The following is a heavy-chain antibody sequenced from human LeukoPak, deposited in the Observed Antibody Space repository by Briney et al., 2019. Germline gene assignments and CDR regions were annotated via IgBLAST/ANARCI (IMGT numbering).Heavy chain of an antibody. J-gene: IGHJ4*02. V-gene: IGHV4-59*08. CDR2: IYYSGST. Sequence: PSETLSLTCTVSGGSISTYYWSWIRQPPGKGLEWIGYIYYSGSTNYNPSLKSRVTISVDTSKNQFSLKLSSVTAADTAVYYCARGYGSGSYYVYWGQGTLVTVSS. D-gene: IGHD3-10*01. CDR1: GGSISTYY. CDR3: ARGYGSGSYYVY.